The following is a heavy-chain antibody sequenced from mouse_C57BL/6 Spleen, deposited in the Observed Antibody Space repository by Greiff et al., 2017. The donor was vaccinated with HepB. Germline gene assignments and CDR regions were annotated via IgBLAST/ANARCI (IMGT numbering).Heavy chain of an antibody. D-gene: IGHD1-1*01. J-gene: IGHJ2*01. CDR1: GYTFTGYW. Sequence: QVQLQQSGAELMKPGASVKLSCKATGYTFTGYWIEWVKQRPGQGLEWIGEILPCSGSTNYNEKFKGKATVTADTSSNTAYMKLSSLTTEDSAVYSSAKRGYYGSRELDYWGQGTTLTVSS. CDR2: ILPCSGST. CDR3: AKRGYYGSRELDY. V-gene: IGHV1-9*01.